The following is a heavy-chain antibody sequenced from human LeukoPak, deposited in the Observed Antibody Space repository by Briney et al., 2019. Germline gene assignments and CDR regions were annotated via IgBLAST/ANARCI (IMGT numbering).Heavy chain of an antibody. D-gene: IGHD5-18*01. CDR2: IYYSGST. V-gene: IGHV4-59*08. Sequence: PSETLSLTCTVSGGSISSYYWSWIRQPPGKGLEWIGYIYYSGSTNYNPSLKSRVTISVDTSKNQFSLKLSSVTAADTPVYYCAKQNRTWIQLWSASSPFDYWGQGTLVTVSS. CDR1: GGSISSYY. J-gene: IGHJ4*02. CDR3: AKQNRTWIQLWSASSPFDY.